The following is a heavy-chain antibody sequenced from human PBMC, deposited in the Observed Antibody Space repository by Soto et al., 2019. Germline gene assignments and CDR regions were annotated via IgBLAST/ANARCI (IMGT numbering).Heavy chain of an antibody. CDR1: GGSISRSSHY. D-gene: IGHD2-15*01. V-gene: IGHV4-39*01. CDR2: IYYNGST. Sequence: SETLSLTCTVSGGSISRSSHYWGWIRQPPGKGLEWIGNIYYNGSTYYNPSLKSRVTITVDTSKNQFSLKLSSVTAADTAVYFCASPYCSGGSCYFGDFLLHSFDSWGQGTLVTVSS. CDR3: ASPYCSGGSCYFGDFLLHSFDS. J-gene: IGHJ4*02.